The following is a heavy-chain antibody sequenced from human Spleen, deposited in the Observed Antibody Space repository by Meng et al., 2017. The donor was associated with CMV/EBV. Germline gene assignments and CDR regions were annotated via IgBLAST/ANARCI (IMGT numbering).Heavy chain of an antibody. CDR2: IKQDGSEK. J-gene: IGHJ4*02. D-gene: IGHD1-26*01. Sequence: GGSLRLSCTVSGFSFSSYWMSWVRQASGKGLEWVANIKQDGSEKYYVDSVRGRFTISRDTAKSSLYLQMNSLRVDDTAVYYCAREGGMGELHYWGQGTLVTVSS. CDR3: AREGGMGELHY. CDR1: GFSFSSYW. V-gene: IGHV3-7*01.